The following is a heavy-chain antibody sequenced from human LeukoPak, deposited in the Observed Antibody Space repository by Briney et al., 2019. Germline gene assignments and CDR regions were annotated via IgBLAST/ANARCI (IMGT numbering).Heavy chain of an antibody. Sequence: GGSLRLFCAASGFTFSSYAMRWVRQVPGKGLEWVSAISGSGGSTYYADSVKGRFTISRDNSISTVYLQLNSLRAEDTAIYYCAKGQRANSGYFYFDSWGQGTLVTVSS. CDR2: ISGSGGST. V-gene: IGHV3-23*01. J-gene: IGHJ4*02. CDR3: AKGQRANSGYFYFDS. D-gene: IGHD3-22*01. CDR1: GFTFSSYA.